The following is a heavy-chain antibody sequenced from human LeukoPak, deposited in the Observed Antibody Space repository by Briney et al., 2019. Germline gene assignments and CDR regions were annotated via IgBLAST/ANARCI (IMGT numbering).Heavy chain of an antibody. CDR2: IYHSGST. CDR3: ARGVKFQWFGESRAFDI. Sequence: SETLSLTCTVSGGSISSGGYYWSWIRQPPGKGLEWIGYIYHSGSTYYNPSLKSRVTISVDRSKNQFSLKLSSVTAADTAVYYCARGVKFQWFGESRAFDIWGQGTMVTVSS. V-gene: IGHV4-30-2*01. J-gene: IGHJ3*02. CDR1: GGSISSGGYY. D-gene: IGHD3-10*01.